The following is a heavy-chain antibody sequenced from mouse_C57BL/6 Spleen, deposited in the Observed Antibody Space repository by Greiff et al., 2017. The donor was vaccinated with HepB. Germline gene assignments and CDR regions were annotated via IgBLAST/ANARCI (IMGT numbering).Heavy chain of an antibody. CDR3: ARYDYDDWYFDV. J-gene: IGHJ1*03. Sequence: EVMLVESGGGLVQPGGSLKLSCAASGFTFSDYYMYWVRQTPEKRLEWVAYISSGGGSTYYPDTVKGRFTISRDNAKDTLYLKMSRLTSEDTAMYYCARYDYDDWYFDVWGTGTTVTVSS. D-gene: IGHD2-4*01. CDR2: ISSGGGST. CDR1: GFTFSDYY. V-gene: IGHV5-12*01.